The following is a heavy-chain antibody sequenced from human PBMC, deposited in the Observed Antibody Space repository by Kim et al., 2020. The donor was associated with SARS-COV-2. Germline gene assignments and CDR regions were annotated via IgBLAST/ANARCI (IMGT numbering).Heavy chain of an antibody. CDR1: GDSITSGGYY. D-gene: IGHD7-27*01. CDR2: IYYGGNT. J-gene: IGHJ4*02. CDR3: ARDDSLGGFDY. V-gene: IGHV4-31*03. Sequence: SETLSLTCTVSGDSITSGGYYWNWIRQQPGKGLEWIGSIYYGGNTHYIPSLKSRLTISVDTSKNHFSLNLNSATAADTAVYYCARDDSLGGFDYWGQGILVTVPA.